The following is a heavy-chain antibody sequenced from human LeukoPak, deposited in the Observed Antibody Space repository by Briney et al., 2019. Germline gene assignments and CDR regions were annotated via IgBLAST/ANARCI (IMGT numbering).Heavy chain of an antibody. Sequence: SVKVSCKASGGTFSSYAISWVRQAPGQGLEWMGGIIPIFCTANYAQKFQGRVTFTADESTSTAYMELSSLRSEDTAVYYCAMGLGYCSGGSCYYNWFDPWGQGTLVTVSS. V-gene: IGHV1-69*01. CDR3: AMGLGYCSGGSCYYNWFDP. D-gene: IGHD2-15*01. CDR1: GGTFSSYA. CDR2: IIPIFCTA. J-gene: IGHJ5*02.